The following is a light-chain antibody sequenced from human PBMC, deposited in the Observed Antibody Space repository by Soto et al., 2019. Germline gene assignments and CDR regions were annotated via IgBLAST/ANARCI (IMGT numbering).Light chain of an antibody. J-gene: IGKJ4*01. CDR1: QSVSSN. Sequence: EIVLIQSPATLSLSPGERATLSCRASQSVSSNLAWYQQNPGQAPRLLIFDASNRATGIPARFSGSGSGTDFILTIRSIETQAFAVYYCQQHRNWPLTFGGATKVDI. CDR2: DAS. V-gene: IGKV3-11*01. CDR3: QQHRNWPLT.